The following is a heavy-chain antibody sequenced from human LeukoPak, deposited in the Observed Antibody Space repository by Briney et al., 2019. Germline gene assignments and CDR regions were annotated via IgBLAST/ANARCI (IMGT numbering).Heavy chain of an antibody. J-gene: IGHJ2*01. D-gene: IGHD2-2*01. CDR2: ISAYNGNT. Sequence: AASVTVSCKASGYTFTSYGISWVRQAPGQGLEWMGWISAYNGNTNYAQKLQGRVTMTTDTSTSTAYMELRSLRSDDTAVYYCARDGEAYCSSTSCSYYFDLWGRGTLVTVSS. CDR3: ARDGEAYCSSTSCSYYFDL. CDR1: GYTFTSYG. V-gene: IGHV1-18*01.